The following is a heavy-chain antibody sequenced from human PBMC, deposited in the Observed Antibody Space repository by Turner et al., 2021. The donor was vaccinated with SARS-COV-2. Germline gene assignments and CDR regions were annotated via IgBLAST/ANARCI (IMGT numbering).Heavy chain of an antibody. CDR3: ARDRTDHYDGNDYYPNWLDP. J-gene: IGHJ5*02. CDR2: ISPYNGDT. Sequence: QVQLVQSGAEVKRPGASVQVSCKASGYSFTGHYIHWVRQAPGQGLEWMGWISPYNGDTRLAQKFQGGVTMTRDTSTTTVHMDLSRLTSDDTAVYYCARDRTDHYDGNDYYPNWLDPWGQGTLVTVSS. CDR1: GYSFTGHY. D-gene: IGHD5-12*01. V-gene: IGHV1-2*02.